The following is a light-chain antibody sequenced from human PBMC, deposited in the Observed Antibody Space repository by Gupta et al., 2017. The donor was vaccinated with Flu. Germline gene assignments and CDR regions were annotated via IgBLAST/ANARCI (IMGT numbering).Light chain of an antibody. CDR1: QSVLYSSNNKNY. Sequence: DIVMTQSPDSLAASLGARATINCKSSQSVLYSSNNKNYLAWYQQKPGQPPKLLIYWASTRESGVPDRFSGSGSGTDFTLTISSLQAEDVAVYYCQQYYSTPPTFGGGTKVEIK. J-gene: IGKJ4*01. V-gene: IGKV4-1*01. CDR3: QQYYSTPPT. CDR2: WAS.